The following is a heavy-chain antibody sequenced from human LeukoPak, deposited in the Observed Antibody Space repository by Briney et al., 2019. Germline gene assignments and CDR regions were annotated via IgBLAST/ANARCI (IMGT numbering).Heavy chain of an antibody. Sequence: GGSLRLSCAASGFTFSSYEMNWVRQAPGQGLEWVSYISSSGSTIYYADSVKGRFTISRDNAKNSLYLQTNSLRVEDTAVYYCARDSRGTYCGGDCYPYFDYWGQGTLVTASS. V-gene: IGHV3-48*03. D-gene: IGHD2-21*02. CDR3: ARDSRGTYCGGDCYPYFDY. J-gene: IGHJ4*02. CDR1: GFTFSSYE. CDR2: ISSSGSTI.